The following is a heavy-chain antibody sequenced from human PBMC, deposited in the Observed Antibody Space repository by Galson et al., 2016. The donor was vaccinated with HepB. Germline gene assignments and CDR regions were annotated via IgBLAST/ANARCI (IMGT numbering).Heavy chain of an antibody. Sequence: SLRLSCAASGFTLRSFAMNWVRQAPGKGLEWVSSISEYGDTTDYADSVKGRFTISRDNPKNTLYLQLDSLRVEDTAVYYCAKQVVDVWGQGTTVTVSS. CDR3: AKQVVDV. V-gene: IGHV3-23*01. CDR1: GFTLRSFA. CDR2: ISEYGDTT. J-gene: IGHJ6*02.